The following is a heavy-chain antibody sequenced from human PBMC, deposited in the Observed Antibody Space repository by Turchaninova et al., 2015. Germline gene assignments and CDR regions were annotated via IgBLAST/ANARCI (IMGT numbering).Heavy chain of an antibody. CDR1: GFSLSTSGVG. CDR3: AHVFGENWGREVYFDY. V-gene: IGHV2-5*02. CDR2: IYWDDDK. Sequence: QITLKESGPTLVKPTQTLTLTCTFSGFSLSTSGVGVGGIRPPPGKALDWLVVIYWDDDKRYNPSLKSRVTITKDTSTNQVVLTMTNMDPVDTATYYCAHVFGENWGREVYFDYWGQGTLVTVSS. D-gene: IGHD3-3*01. J-gene: IGHJ4*02.